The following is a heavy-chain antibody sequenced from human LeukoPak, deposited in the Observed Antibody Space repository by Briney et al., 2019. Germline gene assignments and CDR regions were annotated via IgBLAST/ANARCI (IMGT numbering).Heavy chain of an antibody. V-gene: IGHV4-34*01. J-gene: IGHJ3*02. CDR2: INHSGST. Sequence: PGGSLRLSCAASGFTFSSYSMNWIRQPPGKGLEWIGEINHSGSTNYNPSLKSRVTISVDTSKNQFSLKLSSVTAADTAVYYCARVPRYMVRGPHDAFDIWGQGTMVTVSS. CDR3: ARVPRYMVRGPHDAFDI. CDR1: GFTFSSYS. D-gene: IGHD3-10*01.